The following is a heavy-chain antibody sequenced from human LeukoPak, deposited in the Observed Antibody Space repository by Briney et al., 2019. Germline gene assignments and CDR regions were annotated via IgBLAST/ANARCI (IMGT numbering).Heavy chain of an antibody. CDR1: GFTFSSYW. D-gene: IGHD2-2*01. Sequence: GGSLRLSCAASGFTFSSYWMSWVRQAPGKGLEWVSAISGSGGSTYYADSVKGRFTISRDNSKNTLYLQMNSLRAEDTAVYYCAKVGVVVPAAISWFDPWGQGTLVTVSS. CDR2: ISGSGGST. V-gene: IGHV3-23*01. J-gene: IGHJ5*02. CDR3: AKVGVVVPAAISWFDP.